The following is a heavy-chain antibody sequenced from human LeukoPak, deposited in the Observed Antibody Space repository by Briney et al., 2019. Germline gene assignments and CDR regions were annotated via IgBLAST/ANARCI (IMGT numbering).Heavy chain of an antibody. CDR1: GFTFSTYA. Sequence: GGSLRLSCAASGFTFSTYAMSWVRQAPGKGLKWVSAISGSGGSTYYADPVKGRFTISRDNSKNTLYLQMNSLRAEDTAVYYCAKSPPYYDILTGYFDYWGQGTLVTVSS. CDR2: ISGSGGST. J-gene: IGHJ4*02. CDR3: AKSPPYYDILTGYFDY. V-gene: IGHV3-23*01. D-gene: IGHD3-9*01.